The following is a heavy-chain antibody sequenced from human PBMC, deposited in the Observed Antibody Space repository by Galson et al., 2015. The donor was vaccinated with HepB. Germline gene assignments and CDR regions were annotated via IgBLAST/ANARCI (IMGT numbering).Heavy chain of an antibody. V-gene: IGHV3-23*01. Sequence: SLRLSCAASGFTFSSYAMSWVRQAPGKGLEWVSAISGSGGSTYYADSVKGRFTISRDNSKNTLYLQMNSLRAEDTAVYYCAKILGVVVTATRGGMDVWGQGTTVTVSS. CDR1: GFTFSSYA. CDR3: AKILGVVVTATRGGMDV. D-gene: IGHD2-21*02. CDR2: ISGSGGST. J-gene: IGHJ6*02.